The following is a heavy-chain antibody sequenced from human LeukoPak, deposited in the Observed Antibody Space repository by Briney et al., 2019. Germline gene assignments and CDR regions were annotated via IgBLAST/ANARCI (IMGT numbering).Heavy chain of an antibody. J-gene: IGHJ3*02. Sequence: SETLSLTCTVPGGSITSYYWSWIRQPAGEGLECIGRIYTSGSTNYNPSLKSRVTMSVDTSKNQFSLKLSSVTAADTAVYYCAREIAAANYAFDIWGQGTMVTVSS. CDR3: AREIAAANYAFDI. CDR1: GGSITSYY. D-gene: IGHD6-25*01. V-gene: IGHV4-4*07. CDR2: IYTSGST.